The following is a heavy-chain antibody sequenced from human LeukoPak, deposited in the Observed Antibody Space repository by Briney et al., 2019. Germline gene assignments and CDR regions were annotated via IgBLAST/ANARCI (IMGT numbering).Heavy chain of an antibody. D-gene: IGHD6-25*01. CDR2: ISGSNGYI. V-gene: IGHV3-21*01. CDR3: ARGPPWYFDL. J-gene: IGHJ2*01. Sequence: GGSLRLSCAASGFTFNSYSMNWVRQAPGKGLEWVSSISGSNGYIYYADSMKGRFTISRDNTKNSLYLQMNSLTAEDTAVYYCARGPPWYFDLWGRGTLVTVSS. CDR1: GFTFNSYS.